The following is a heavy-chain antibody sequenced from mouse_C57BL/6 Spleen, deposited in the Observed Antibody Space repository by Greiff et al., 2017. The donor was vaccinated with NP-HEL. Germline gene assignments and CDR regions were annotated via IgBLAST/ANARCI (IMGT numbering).Heavy chain of an antibody. CDR1: GYSITSGYY. J-gene: IGHJ2*01. D-gene: IGHD1-1*01. CDR2: ISYDGSN. Sequence: ESGPGLVKPSQSLSLTCSVTGYSITSGYYWNWIRQFPGNKLEWMGYISYDGSNNYNPSLKNRISITRDTSKNQFFLKLNSVTTEDTATYYCARFGYYGSSGGFDYWGQGTTLTVSS. V-gene: IGHV3-6*01. CDR3: ARFGYYGSSGGFDY.